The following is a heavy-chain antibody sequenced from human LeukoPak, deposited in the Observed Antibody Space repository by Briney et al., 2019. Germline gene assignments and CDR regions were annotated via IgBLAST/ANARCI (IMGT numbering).Heavy chain of an antibody. Sequence: SETLSLTCTVSGASISNYYWNWIRQPPGKGLEWIGSIYYSGSTNYNLSLKSRVTISLDTSMNQLSLKLSSVTAADTAVYYCARAVRGTRFDPWGQGTLVTVSS. J-gene: IGHJ5*02. CDR3: ARAVRGTRFDP. D-gene: IGHD3-10*01. CDR1: GASISNYY. V-gene: IGHV4-59*01. CDR2: IYYSGST.